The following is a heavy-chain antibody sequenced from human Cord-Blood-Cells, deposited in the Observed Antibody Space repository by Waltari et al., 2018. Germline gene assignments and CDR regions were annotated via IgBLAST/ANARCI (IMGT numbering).Heavy chain of an antibody. CDR3: VGRDITIFGVVIRAWYFDL. Sequence: SLRLSCAASGFTVSSNYMSWVRQAPGKGLEWVSVIYSGGSTYYADSVKGRFTISRDNSKNTLYLQMNSLRAEDTAVYYCVGRDITIFGVVIRAWYFDLWGRGTLVTVSS. CDR1: GFTVSSNY. J-gene: IGHJ2*01. D-gene: IGHD3-3*01. CDR2: IYSGGST. V-gene: IGHV3-53*01.